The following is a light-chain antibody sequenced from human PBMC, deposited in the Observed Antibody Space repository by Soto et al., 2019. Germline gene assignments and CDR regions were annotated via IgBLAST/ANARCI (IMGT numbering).Light chain of an antibody. CDR3: SSYTYTSVV. Sequence: QPVLTQPASVSGSPGQSITISCTGTSSDVGGYNYVSWYQQHPGKAPKLMIYDVSNRPSGVSNRFSGSKSGNTASLTISGLQAEDEADYYCSSYTYTSVVFGGGTKLTVL. CDR1: SSDVGGYNY. CDR2: DVS. J-gene: IGLJ2*01. V-gene: IGLV2-14*01.